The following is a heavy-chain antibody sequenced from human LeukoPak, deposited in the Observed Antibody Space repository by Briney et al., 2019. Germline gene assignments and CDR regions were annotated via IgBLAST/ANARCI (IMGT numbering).Heavy chain of an antibody. CDR2: ISSSSSYT. J-gene: IGHJ4*02. CDR3: ASVWFGEPLNDY. V-gene: IGHV3-11*03. D-gene: IGHD3-10*01. Sequence: GGSLRLSCAASGFTFSDYYMSWIRQAPGKGLEWVSYISSSSSYTNYADSVKGRFTISRDNAENSLYLQMNSLRAEDTAVYYCASVWFGEPLNDYWGQGTLVTVSS. CDR1: GFTFSDYY.